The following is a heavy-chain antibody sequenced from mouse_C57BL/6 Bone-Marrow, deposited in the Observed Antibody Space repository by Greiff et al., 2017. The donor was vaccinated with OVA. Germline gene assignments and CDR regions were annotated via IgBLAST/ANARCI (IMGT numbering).Heavy chain of an antibody. Sequence: QVQLKESGAELAKPGASVKLSCKASGYTFTSYWMHWLTQRPGQGLEWIGYINPSSGSTTYNQKFKDHATLPAAKSSSTAYMQLSSLTYEDSADYYCGRRGDYDGIPAWFAYWGQGTLVTVSA. CDR1: GYTFTSYW. CDR3: GRRGDYDGIPAWFAY. D-gene: IGHD1-1*01. V-gene: IGHV1-7*01. CDR2: INPSSGST. J-gene: IGHJ3*01.